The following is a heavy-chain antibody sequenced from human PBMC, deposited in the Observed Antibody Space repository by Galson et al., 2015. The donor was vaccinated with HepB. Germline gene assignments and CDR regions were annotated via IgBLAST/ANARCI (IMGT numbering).Heavy chain of an antibody. CDR1: GYTFTNYH. V-gene: IGHV1-18*04. CDR2: ISTYNGHT. CDR3: ATGDSADY. D-gene: IGHD2-21*02. J-gene: IGHJ4*02. Sequence: SVKDSCKASGYTFTNYHISWVRQAPGQGLEWMGWISTYNGHTNYAQKFQGRVTMTTDTSTGTAYMDLRSLRSDDTAVYYCATGDSADYWGQGTLVTVSS.